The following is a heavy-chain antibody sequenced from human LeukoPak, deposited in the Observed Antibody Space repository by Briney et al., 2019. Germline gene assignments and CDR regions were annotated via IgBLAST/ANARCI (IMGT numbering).Heavy chain of an antibody. D-gene: IGHD6-19*01. Sequence: PGRSLRLSCAASGFTFSSYGMHRVRQAPGKGLEWVAVISYDGSNKYYADSVKGRFTISRDNSKNTLYLQMNSLRAEDTAVYYCAKDLASSGWLGAFDIWGQGTMVTVSS. CDR1: GFTFSSYG. V-gene: IGHV3-30*18. J-gene: IGHJ3*02. CDR2: ISYDGSNK. CDR3: AKDLASSGWLGAFDI.